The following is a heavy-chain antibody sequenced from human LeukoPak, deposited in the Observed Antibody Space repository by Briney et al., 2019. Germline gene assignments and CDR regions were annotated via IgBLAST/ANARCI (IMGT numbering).Heavy chain of an antibody. Sequence: GGSLRLSCAASAFSLSAYNMNWVRQAPGKGLEWVANIKQDGSEKYYVDSVKGRFTVSRDNAKNSLYLQMNSLRAEDTAVYYCARDQNTVTTNYWGQGTLVTVSS. J-gene: IGHJ4*02. D-gene: IGHD4-17*01. CDR2: IKQDGSEK. CDR3: ARDQNTVTTNY. CDR1: AFSLSAYN. V-gene: IGHV3-7*01.